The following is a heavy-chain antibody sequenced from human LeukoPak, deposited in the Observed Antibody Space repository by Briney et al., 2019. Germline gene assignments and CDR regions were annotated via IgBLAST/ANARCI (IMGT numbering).Heavy chain of an antibody. J-gene: IGHJ4*02. CDR2: IRYDGSNK. CDR1: GFTFSSHG. CDR3: AKEEGYCSSTSCYVGGFDY. D-gene: IGHD2-2*01. V-gene: IGHV3-30*02. Sequence: GGSLRLSCAASGFTFSSHGMHWVRQAPGKGLEWVAFIRYDGSNKYYADSVKGRFTISRDNSKNTLYLQMNSLRAEDTAVYYCAKEEGYCSSTSCYVGGFDYWGQGTLVTVSS.